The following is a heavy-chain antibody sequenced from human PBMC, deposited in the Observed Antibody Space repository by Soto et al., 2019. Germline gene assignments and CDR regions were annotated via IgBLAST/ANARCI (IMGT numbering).Heavy chain of an antibody. Sequence: QVQLQESGPGLLKPSETLSLTCTVSGGSISGYYWSWIRQPPGKGLEWIGYMYNTGSTVYNPSFKSRVTISVDTSKNQFSLKLNSVTAADTAVYYCARDLWGYCGTDCYPLDVWGQGTTVTVSS. CDR1: GGSISGYY. J-gene: IGHJ6*02. V-gene: IGHV4-59*01. CDR3: ARDLWGYCGTDCYPLDV. CDR2: MYNTGST. D-gene: IGHD2-21*02.